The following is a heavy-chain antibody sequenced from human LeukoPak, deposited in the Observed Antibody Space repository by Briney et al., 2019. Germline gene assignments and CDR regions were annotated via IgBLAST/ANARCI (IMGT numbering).Heavy chain of an antibody. D-gene: IGHD1-26*01. CDR1: GFTFSNYW. J-gene: IGHJ4*02. V-gene: IGHV3-74*03. CDR2: IYRDGSST. Sequence: PGGSLRLSCVEAGFTFSNYWMHWVRQAPGKGLVWISRIYRDGSSTTYADSVKGRFTISGDNAKNTLYLQMNSLSAEDTAVYYCARDSEIPIVGATTAELDYWGQGTLATVSS. CDR3: ARDSEIPIVGATTAELDY.